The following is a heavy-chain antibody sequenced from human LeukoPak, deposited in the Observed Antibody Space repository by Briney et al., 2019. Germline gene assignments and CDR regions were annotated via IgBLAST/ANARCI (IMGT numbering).Heavy chain of an antibody. CDR2: IYSDGTA. CDR3: AKDSGVAAFDY. J-gene: IGHJ4*02. V-gene: IGHV3-66*02. D-gene: IGHD6-6*01. Sequence: PGGSLRLSCAASGLTVNINCMSWVRQAPGKGLEWVSVIYSDGTAHHADSVKGRFTISRDNSKNTLYLQMNSLRAEDTAVYYCAKDSGVAAFDYWGQGTLVTVSS. CDR1: GLTVNINC.